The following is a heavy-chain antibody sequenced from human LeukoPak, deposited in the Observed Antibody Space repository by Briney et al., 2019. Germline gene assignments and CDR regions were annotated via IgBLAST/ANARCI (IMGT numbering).Heavy chain of an antibody. J-gene: IGHJ4*02. Sequence: GGSLRLSCATSGFTFSDAWMTWVRQAQGKGLEWVGRIKTKGEGGTVDYAAPVKGRFTISRDDSKITFYLQMNSLKTEDTAMYYCMSDLDNWGQGTPVTVSS. CDR2: IKTKGEGGTV. CDR3: MSDLDN. CDR1: GFTFSDAW. V-gene: IGHV3-15*01.